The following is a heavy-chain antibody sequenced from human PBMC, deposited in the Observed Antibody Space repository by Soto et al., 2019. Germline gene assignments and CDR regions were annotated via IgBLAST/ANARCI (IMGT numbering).Heavy chain of an antibody. V-gene: IGHV4-59*01. CDR3: AREISKLGVGYFDY. Sequence: PSETLSLTCTVSGGSISSYYWSWIRQPPGKGLEWIGYIYYSGSTNYNPSLKSRVTISVDTSKNQFSLKLSSVTAADTAVYYCAREISKLGVGYFDYWGQGTLVTVSS. CDR1: GGSISSYY. J-gene: IGHJ4*02. D-gene: IGHD3-10*01. CDR2: IYYSGST.